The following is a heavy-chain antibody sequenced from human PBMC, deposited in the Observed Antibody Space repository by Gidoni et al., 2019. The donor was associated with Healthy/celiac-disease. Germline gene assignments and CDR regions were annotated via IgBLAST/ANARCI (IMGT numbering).Heavy chain of an antibody. J-gene: IGHJ3*02. CDR1: GGSISSSSYY. Sequence: QLQLQESGPGLVKPSETLSLTCTVSGGSISSSSYYWGWIRQPPGKGLEWIGSIYYSGSTYYNPSLKSRVTISVDTSKNQFSLKLSSVTAADTAVYYCARQAKMTTEAFDIWGQGTMVTVSS. CDR3: ARQAKMTTEAFDI. CDR2: IYYSGST. V-gene: IGHV4-39*01. D-gene: IGHD4-17*01.